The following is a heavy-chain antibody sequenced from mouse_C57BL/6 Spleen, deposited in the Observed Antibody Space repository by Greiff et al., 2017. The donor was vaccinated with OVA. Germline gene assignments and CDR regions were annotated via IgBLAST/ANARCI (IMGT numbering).Heavy chain of an antibody. D-gene: IGHD3-1*01. CDR2: IDPSDSYT. CDR1: GYTFTSYW. CDR3: ARSGEGPFDY. Sequence: QVQLQQPGAELVMPGASVKLSCKASGYTFTSYWMHWVKQRPGQGLEWIGEIDPSDSYTNYNQKFKGKSTLTVDKSSSTAYMQLSSLTSEDSAVYYCARSGEGPFDYWGQGTTLTVSS. V-gene: IGHV1-69*01. J-gene: IGHJ2*01.